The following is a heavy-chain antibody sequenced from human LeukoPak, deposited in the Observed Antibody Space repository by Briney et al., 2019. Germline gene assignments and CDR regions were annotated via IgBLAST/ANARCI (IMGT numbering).Heavy chain of an antibody. V-gene: IGHV4-59*08. J-gene: IGHJ5*02. CDR2: VTYDGNT. CDR3: ARHGPVFSTSWYQST. Sequence: PSETLSLTCTLSGVSMEDYYWSWIRQPPGKGLEWIGHVTYDGNTKYNPSLKSRVTISISTSETQFSLKLDSLTAADTARYYCARHGPVFSTSWYQSTWGQGALVTVSS. D-gene: IGHD6-13*01. CDR1: GVSMEDYY.